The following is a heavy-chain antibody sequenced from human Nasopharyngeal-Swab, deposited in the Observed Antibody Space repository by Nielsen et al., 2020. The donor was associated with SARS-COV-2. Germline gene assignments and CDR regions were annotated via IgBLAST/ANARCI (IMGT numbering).Heavy chain of an antibody. CDR1: GFTFSSYA. Sequence: GRSLRLSCAASGFTFSSYAMSWVRQAPGKGLEWVSVIYSGGSSTYYADSVKGRFTISRDNSKNTLYLQMNSLRAEDTAVYYCAAGGYSYGFWGQGTLVTVSS. D-gene: IGHD5-18*01. V-gene: IGHV3-23*03. CDR2: IYSGGSST. J-gene: IGHJ4*02. CDR3: AAGGYSYGF.